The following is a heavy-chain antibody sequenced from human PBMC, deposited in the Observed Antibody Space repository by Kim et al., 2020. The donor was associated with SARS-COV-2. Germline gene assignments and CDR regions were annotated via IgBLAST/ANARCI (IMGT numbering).Heavy chain of an antibody. D-gene: IGHD6-13*01. V-gene: IGHV1-46*01. CDR3: ARLDSSSWYAAGGGDY. CDR1: GYTFTSYY. J-gene: IGHJ4*02. Sequence: ASVKVSCKASGYTFTSYYMHWVRQAPGQGLEWMGIINPSGGSTSYAQKFQGRVTMTRDTSTSTVYMELSSLRSEDTAVYYCARLDSSSWYAAGGGDYWGQGTLVTVSS. CDR2: INPSGGST.